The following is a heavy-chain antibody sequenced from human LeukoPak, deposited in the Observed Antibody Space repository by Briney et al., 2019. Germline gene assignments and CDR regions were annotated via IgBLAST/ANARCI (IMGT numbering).Heavy chain of an antibody. CDR3: ASLRRDGYKPPLLTFGY. D-gene: IGHD3-16*01. CDR2: INPNSGGT. V-gene: IGHV1-2*02. CDR1: GYTFTGYY. J-gene: IGHJ4*02. Sequence: ASVKVSCKASGYTFTGYYMHWVRPAPGQGLEWMGWINPNSGGTNYAQKFQGRVTMTRDTSISTAYMELSRLRSDDTAVYYCASLRRDGYKPPLLTFGYWGQGTLVTVSS.